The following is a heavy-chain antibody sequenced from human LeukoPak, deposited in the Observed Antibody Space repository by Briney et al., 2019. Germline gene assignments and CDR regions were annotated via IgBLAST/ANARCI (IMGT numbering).Heavy chain of an antibody. CDR1: GYTFTSYY. CDR3: VYDFWSGSPS. V-gene: IGHV1-46*01. CDR2: INPSGGST. J-gene: IGHJ5*02. D-gene: IGHD3-3*01. Sequence: ASVKVSCKASGYTFTSYYMHWVRQAPGQGLEWMGIINPSGGSTSYAQKFQGRVTMTRDMSTSTVYMELSSPRSEDTAVYYCVYDFWSGSPSWGQGTLVTVSS.